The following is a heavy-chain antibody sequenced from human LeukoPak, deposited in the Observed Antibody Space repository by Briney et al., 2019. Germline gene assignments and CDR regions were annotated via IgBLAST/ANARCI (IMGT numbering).Heavy chain of an antibody. CDR2: IIPIFGTA. CDR1: GGTFSSYA. Sequence: SVKVSCKASGGTFSSYAISWVRQAPGQGLEWMGGIIPIFGTANYAQKFQGRVTITADKSTSTAYMELSSLRSEDTAVYYCAWGYYYDSSGYYPHRTFDIWGQGTMVTVSS. J-gene: IGHJ3*02. CDR3: AWGYYYDSSGYYPHRTFDI. D-gene: IGHD3-22*01. V-gene: IGHV1-69*06.